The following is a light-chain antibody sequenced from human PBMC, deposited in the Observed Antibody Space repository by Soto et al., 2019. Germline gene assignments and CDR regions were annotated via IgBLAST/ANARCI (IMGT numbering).Light chain of an antibody. J-gene: IGKJ4*01. Sequence: DIQVTQSPSAMYASVGGGVSITCWGGQDICNWITWYQPQPWKAPKLRISSACSLQSGVPSSSSGSGCGTDFTLTISSLQPEDFATYDGQQANSFPHSFGGGTKVDIK. CDR1: QDICNW. CDR3: QQANSFPHS. CDR2: SAC. V-gene: IGKV1D-12*01.